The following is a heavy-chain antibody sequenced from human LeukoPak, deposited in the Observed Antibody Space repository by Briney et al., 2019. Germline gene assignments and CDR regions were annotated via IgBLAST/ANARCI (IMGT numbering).Heavy chain of an antibody. CDR1: GFTFSDYS. J-gene: IGHJ4*02. CDR2: IAARSNYI. CDR3: ARGGYSGTYYFDY. Sequence: GGSLRLSCEVSGFTFSDYSMKWARQAPGKGLEWVSYIAARSNYIDYADSVKGRFTISRDNSKSTLYLQMNSLTAEDTAVYYCARGGYSGTYYFDYWGQGTLVTVSS. V-gene: IGHV3-21*01. D-gene: IGHD1-26*01.